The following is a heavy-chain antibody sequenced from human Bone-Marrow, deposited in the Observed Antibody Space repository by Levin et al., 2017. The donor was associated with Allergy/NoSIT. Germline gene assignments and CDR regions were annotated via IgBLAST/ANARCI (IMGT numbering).Heavy chain of an antibody. D-gene: IGHD2-15*01. CDR2: INHSGST. V-gene: IGHV4-34*01. CDR1: GGSFSGYY. CDR3: ARGTCDPNCSGSSCYCWFDP. Sequence: KASETLSLTCAVYGGSFSGYYWSWIRQPPGKGLEWIGEINHSGSTNYNPSLKSRVTISVDTSKNQFSLKLSSVTAADTAVYYCARGTCDPNCSGSSCYCWFDPWGQGTLVTVSS. J-gene: IGHJ5*02.